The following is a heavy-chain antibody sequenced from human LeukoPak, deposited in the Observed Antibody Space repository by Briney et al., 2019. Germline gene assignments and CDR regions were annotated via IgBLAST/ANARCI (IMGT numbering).Heavy chain of an antibody. Sequence: SQTLSLTCTVSGGSISSGSYYWSWIRQPAGKGLGWIGRIYTSGSTNYNPSLKSRVTISVDTSKNQFSLKLSSVTAADTAVYYCARGVSAAGTNWFDPWGQGTLVTVSS. CDR2: IYTSGST. D-gene: IGHD6-13*01. J-gene: IGHJ5*02. CDR3: ARGVSAAGTNWFDP. V-gene: IGHV4-61*02. CDR1: GGSISSGSYY.